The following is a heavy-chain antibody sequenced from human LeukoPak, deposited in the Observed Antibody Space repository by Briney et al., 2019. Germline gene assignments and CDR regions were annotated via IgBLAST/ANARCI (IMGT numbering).Heavy chain of an antibody. V-gene: IGHV3-23*01. D-gene: IGHD6-13*01. Sequence: EGSLRLSCAASGFTFSSYAMSWVRQAPGKGLEWVSAISGSGGSTYYADSVKGRFTISRDNSKNTLYLQMNSLRAEDTAVYYCAKDIAAAGRIVYYYYGMDVWGQGTTVTVSS. CDR2: ISGSGGST. CDR1: GFTFSSYA. CDR3: AKDIAAAGRIVYYYYGMDV. J-gene: IGHJ6*02.